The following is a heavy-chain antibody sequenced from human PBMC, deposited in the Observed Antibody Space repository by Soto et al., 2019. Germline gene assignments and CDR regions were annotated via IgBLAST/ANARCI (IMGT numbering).Heavy chain of an antibody. Sequence: QVQLVQSGAEVKEPGASVKVSCQASGYTFTSNYVHWVRQAPGQGLEWMAVINPTGYNKAYAPKFEGRLTLTTDPSTSTMYMELSSLRSDDSAVYYCARDFSDTYNGMSYWWFDPWGQGTLVTVSS. V-gene: IGHV1-46*03. CDR3: ARDFSDTYNGMSYWWFDP. CDR1: GYTFTSNY. CDR2: INPTGYNK. D-gene: IGHD2-8*01. J-gene: IGHJ5*02.